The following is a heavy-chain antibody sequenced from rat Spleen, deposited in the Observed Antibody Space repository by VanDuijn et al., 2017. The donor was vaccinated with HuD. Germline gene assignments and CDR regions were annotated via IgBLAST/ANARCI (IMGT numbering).Heavy chain of an antibody. CDR3: AKDPEASYSSYIFDY. V-gene: IGHV4-2*01. J-gene: IGHJ2*01. CDR1: GFNFNDYW. Sequence: EVKLVESGGGLVQPGRSLKLSCVASGFNFNDYWMGWVRQAPGKGLEWIGEINKDSNTINYTPSLEDKFTISRDNAQDTLYLQMSKLGSEDSATYYCAKDPEASYSSYIFDYWGQGVVVTVSS. D-gene: IGHD1-2*01. CDR2: INKDSNTI.